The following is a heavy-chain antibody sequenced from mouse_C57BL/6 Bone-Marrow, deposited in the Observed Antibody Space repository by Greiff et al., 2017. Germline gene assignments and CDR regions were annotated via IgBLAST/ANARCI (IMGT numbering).Heavy chain of an antibody. Sequence: VQLQQSGAELARPGASVKMSCKASGYTFTSYTMHWVKQRPGQGLEWIGYINPSSGYTKYNQKFKDKATLTADKSSSTAYMRLSSLTSEDSAVYYCASSPRFAYWGQGTLVTVSA. CDR3: ASSPRFAY. J-gene: IGHJ3*01. CDR2: INPSSGYT. CDR1: GYTFTSYT. V-gene: IGHV1-4*01.